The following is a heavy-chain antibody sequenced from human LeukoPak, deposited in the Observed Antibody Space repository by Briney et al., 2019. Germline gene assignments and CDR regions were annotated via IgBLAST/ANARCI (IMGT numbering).Heavy chain of an antibody. Sequence: GASVKVSCKASGYTFTSYGIGWVRQAPGQGLEWMGWISAYNGNTNYAQKLQGRVTMTTDTSTSTAYMELRSLRSDDTAVYYCARDRTYYDYVWGSSYWYFDLWGRGTLVTVSS. D-gene: IGHD3-16*01. CDR3: ARDRTYYDYVWGSSYWYFDL. CDR2: ISAYNGNT. CDR1: GYTFTSYG. V-gene: IGHV1-18*01. J-gene: IGHJ2*01.